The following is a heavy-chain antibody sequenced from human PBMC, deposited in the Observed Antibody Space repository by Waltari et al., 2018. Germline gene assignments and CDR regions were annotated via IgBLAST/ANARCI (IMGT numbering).Heavy chain of an antibody. CDR2: ISSSSSYI. D-gene: IGHD3-16*01. CDR3: ARDQQGYLGGWDFDY. J-gene: IGHJ4*02. Sequence: EVQLVESGGGLVKPGGSLRLSCAASGFTFSSYSMNWVRPAPGKGLEWVSSISSSSSYIYYADSVKGRFTISRDNAKNSLYLQMNSLRAEDTAVYYCARDQQGYLGGWDFDYWGQGTLVTVSS. V-gene: IGHV3-21*01. CDR1: GFTFSSYS.